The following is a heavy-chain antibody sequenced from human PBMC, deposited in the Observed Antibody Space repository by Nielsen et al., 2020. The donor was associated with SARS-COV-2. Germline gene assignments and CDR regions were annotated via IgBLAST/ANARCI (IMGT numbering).Heavy chain of an antibody. J-gene: IGHJ6*02. CDR3: AKAAVVAATQVHYYYYGMDV. Sequence: SVKVSCKASGGTFSSYAISWVRQAPGQGLEWMGGIIPIFGTANYAQKFQGRVTITADKSTSTAYMELSSLRSEDTAVYYCAKAAVVAATQVHYYYYGMDVWGQGTTVTRLL. V-gene: IGHV1-69*06. D-gene: IGHD2-15*01. CDR2: IIPIFGTA. CDR1: GGTFSSYA.